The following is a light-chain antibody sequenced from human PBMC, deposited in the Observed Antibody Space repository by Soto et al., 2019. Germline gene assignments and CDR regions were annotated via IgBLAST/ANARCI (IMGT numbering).Light chain of an antibody. CDR3: SSYTSSGTYV. CDR2: EVS. V-gene: IGLV2-14*01. J-gene: IGLJ1*01. CDR1: SSDVGSYDY. Sequence: QSALTHPASVSGSPGQSITISCTGTSSDVGSYDYVSWYQQHPGKAPKLMIYEVSNRPSGVSNRFSGSKSGNTASLTISGLQAEDEADYYCSSYTSSGTYVFGAVTKVTVL.